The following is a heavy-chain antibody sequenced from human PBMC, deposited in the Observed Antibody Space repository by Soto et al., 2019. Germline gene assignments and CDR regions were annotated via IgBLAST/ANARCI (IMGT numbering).Heavy chain of an antibody. CDR1: GYTFTSYG. CDR3: ARDFYDSSGYYSHYYYGMDV. J-gene: IGHJ6*02. D-gene: IGHD3-22*01. CDR2: ISAYNGNT. Sequence: ASVKVSCKASGYTFTSYGISWVRQAPGQGLEWMGWISAYNGNTNYAQKLQGRVTMTTDTSTSTAYMELRSLRSDDTAVYYCARDFYDSSGYYSHYYYGMDVWGQGTTVTVSS. V-gene: IGHV1-18*04.